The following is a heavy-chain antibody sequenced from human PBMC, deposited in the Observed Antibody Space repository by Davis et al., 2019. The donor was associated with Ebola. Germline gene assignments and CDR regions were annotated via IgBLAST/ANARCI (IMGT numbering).Heavy chain of an antibody. V-gene: IGHV5-51*01. Sequence: GESLKISCKASGYSFTNYWIAWVRQMPGKGLECMGIIYPGDSETRYSPSFQGQVTISADKSITTAYLQWSSLKASDTAMYYCARRGYPYYFDYWGQGTLVTVSS. J-gene: IGHJ4*02. CDR3: ARRGYPYYFDY. CDR2: IYPGDSET. D-gene: IGHD1-1*01. CDR1: GYSFTNYW.